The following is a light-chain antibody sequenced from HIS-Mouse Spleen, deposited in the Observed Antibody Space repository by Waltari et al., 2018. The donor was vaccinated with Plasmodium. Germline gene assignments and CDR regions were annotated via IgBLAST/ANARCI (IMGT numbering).Light chain of an antibody. CDR2: AAS. Sequence: DIQMTQSPSSLSASVGDRVTITCRASQSISSYLNWYQQKPGKALKLLIYAASSLQSGVPSRFSGSGSGTDFTLTISSLQPEDFATYYCQQSYSTPQLTFGGGTKVEIK. CDR3: QQSYSTPQLT. CDR1: QSISSY. J-gene: IGKJ4*01. V-gene: IGKV1-39*01.